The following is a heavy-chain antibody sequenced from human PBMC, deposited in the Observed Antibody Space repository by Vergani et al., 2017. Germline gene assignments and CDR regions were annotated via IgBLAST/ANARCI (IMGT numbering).Heavy chain of an antibody. CDR1: GGTFSSYA. CDR3: AREGEGATVTTYLYFQH. D-gene: IGHD4-17*01. CDR2: ISPILGIA. V-gene: IGHV1-69*04. J-gene: IGHJ1*01. Sequence: QVQLVQSGAEVKKPGSSVKVSCKASGGTFSSYAISWVRQAPGQGLEWMGRISPILGIANYAQKFQGRVTITADKSTSTAYMELSSLRSEDTAVYYCAREGEGATVTTYLYFQHGGQGTLVTVSS.